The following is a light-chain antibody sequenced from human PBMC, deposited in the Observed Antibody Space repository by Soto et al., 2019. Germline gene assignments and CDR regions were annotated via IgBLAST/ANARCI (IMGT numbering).Light chain of an antibody. J-gene: IGKJ4*01. V-gene: IGKV3-20*01. CDR1: QSVSSSY. CDR2: AAS. Sequence: EIVLTQSACTLSWSAGERATLSCRASQSVSSSYLAWYQQNHGQAPRLVIYAASTRATGVPDRFSGSGYGTDFNLTISRLETEDFAVYYCQQFSSYPLTFGGGTKVDIK. CDR3: QQFSSYPLT.